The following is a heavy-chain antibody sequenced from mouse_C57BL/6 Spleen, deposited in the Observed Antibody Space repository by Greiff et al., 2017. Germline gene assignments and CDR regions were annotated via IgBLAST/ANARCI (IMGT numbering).Heavy chain of an antibody. J-gene: IGHJ1*03. CDR2: IDPSDSET. CDR3: ARGGLRRYFDV. CDR1: GYTFTSYW. Sequence: QVQLKQPGAELVRPGSSVKLSCKASGYTFTSYWLHWVKQRPIQGLEWIGNIDPSDSETHYNQKFKDKATLTVDKSSSTAYMQLSSLTSEDSAVYYCARGGLRRYFDVWGTGTTVTVSS. D-gene: IGHD1-1*01. V-gene: IGHV1-52*01.